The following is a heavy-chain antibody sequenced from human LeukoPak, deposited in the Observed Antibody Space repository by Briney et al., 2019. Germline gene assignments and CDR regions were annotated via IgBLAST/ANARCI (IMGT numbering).Heavy chain of an antibody. CDR3: ASLVLLWLGESELAAGHVDKDV. CDR1: GSIFSNYD. D-gene: IGHD3-10*01. V-gene: IGHV3-30*03. CDR2: ISQDGRNK. J-gene: IGHJ6*03. Sequence: GGSLRLSCAASGSIFSNYDMHWVRQAPGKGLEWVAVISQDGRNKYYGDSVKGRFTISRDNSKKTLYLQMNGLRPEDTAKYYCASLVLLWLGESELAAGHVDKDVWGKGTTVTVSS.